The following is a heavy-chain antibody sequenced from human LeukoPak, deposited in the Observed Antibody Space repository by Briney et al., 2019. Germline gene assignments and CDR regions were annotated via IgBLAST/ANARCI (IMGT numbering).Heavy chain of an antibody. Sequence: SETLSLTCTVSGGSISSGSYYWSWIRQPAGKGLEWIGRIYTSGSTNYNPSLKSRVTISVDTSKNQFSLKLSSVTAADTAVYYCARDGVSSTSWAGPNWFDPWGQGTLVTVSS. J-gene: IGHJ5*02. D-gene: IGHD2-2*01. V-gene: IGHV4-61*02. CDR2: IYTSGST. CDR3: ARDGVSSTSWAGPNWFDP. CDR1: GGSISSGSYY.